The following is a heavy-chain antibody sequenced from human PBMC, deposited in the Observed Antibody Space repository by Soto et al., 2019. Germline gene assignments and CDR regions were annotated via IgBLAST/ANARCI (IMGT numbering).Heavy chain of an antibody. Sequence: QVQLQESGPGLVKPSETLSLTCTVSGGSISSYYWSWIRQPPGKGLDWIGYIHYSGSTKYNPSLKSRVTISADTSKNQFSLKLSSVTAADTAVYYCARGHYDFWSGYFATIDYWGQGTLVTVSS. V-gene: IGHV4-59*08. J-gene: IGHJ4*02. CDR1: GGSISSYY. D-gene: IGHD3-3*01. CDR2: IHYSGST. CDR3: ARGHYDFWSGYFATIDY.